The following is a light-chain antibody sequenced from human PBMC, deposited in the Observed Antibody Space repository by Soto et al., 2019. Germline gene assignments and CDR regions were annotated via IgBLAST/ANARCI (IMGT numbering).Light chain of an antibody. CDR3: QQYNNWPPWT. J-gene: IGKJ1*01. Sequence: EIVMTQSPATLSVSSGARATLSCRASQSVSSNLAWYQQKPGQAPRLLIYGASTRATGIPARFSGSGSGTEFTLTISSLQSEDFAVYYCQQYNNWPPWTFGHGTKVESK. CDR2: GAS. CDR1: QSVSSN. V-gene: IGKV3-15*01.